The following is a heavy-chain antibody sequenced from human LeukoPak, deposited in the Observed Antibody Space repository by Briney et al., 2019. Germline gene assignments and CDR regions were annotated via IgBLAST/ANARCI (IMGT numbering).Heavy chain of an antibody. CDR2: IIPIFGTA. D-gene: IGHD3-16*02. CDR1: VGTFSIYA. CDR3: ARDDVWGSYRYSY. V-gene: IGHV1-69*05. J-gene: IGHJ4*02. Sequence: SVKVSCKSSVGTFSIYAISWVRQAPGQGLEWVGRIIPIFGTANYAQTFQGRVTITTDESTSTGYIELSSLRAEDTAVYYCARDDVWGSYRYSYWGQGTLVTVSS.